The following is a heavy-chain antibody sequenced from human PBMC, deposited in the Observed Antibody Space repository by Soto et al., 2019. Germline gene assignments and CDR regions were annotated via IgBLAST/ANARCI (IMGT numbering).Heavy chain of an antibody. D-gene: IGHD1-1*01. Sequence: QGQLVQSGPEVKKPGASVKVSCKASGYTFTRYGISWVRQAPGQGLEWMGWISGYNGDTNYAQKGQGRVTMTIDTSTSTAYMEWRSLTSDDTAIYYCAKNGQLPSYYYGMDVWGQGTTVTVSS. CDR2: ISGYNGDT. CDR3: AKNGQLPSYYYGMDV. CDR1: GYTFTRYG. J-gene: IGHJ6*02. V-gene: IGHV1-18*01.